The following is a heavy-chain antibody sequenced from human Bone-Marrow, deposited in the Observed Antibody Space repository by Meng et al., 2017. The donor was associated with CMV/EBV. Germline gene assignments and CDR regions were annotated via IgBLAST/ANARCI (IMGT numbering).Heavy chain of an antibody. CDR3: AKDISSSYYYYGMDV. CDR1: GFTFSSFY. Sequence: SLKISCAASGFTFSSFYMSWVRQTPGKGLEWVSGISWNSGSMVYADSVKGRFIISRDNAKNSLYMQMNSLRAEDMALYYCAKDISSSYYYYGMDVWGQGTTVTVSS. J-gene: IGHJ6*02. V-gene: IGHV3-9*03. CDR2: ISWNSGSM.